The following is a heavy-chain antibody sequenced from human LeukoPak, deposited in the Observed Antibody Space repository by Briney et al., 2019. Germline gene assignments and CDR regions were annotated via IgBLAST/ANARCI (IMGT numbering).Heavy chain of an antibody. D-gene: IGHD2-2*01. CDR3: ARGPSPFGY. J-gene: IGHJ4*02. CDR2: IYYSGST. CDR1: GGSISSYY. V-gene: IGHV4-59*01. Sequence: PSETLSLTCTVSGGSISSYYWSWIRQPPGKGLEWIGYIYYSGSTNYNPSLKSRVIISVDTSKNQFSLKLSSVTAADTAVYYCARGPSPFGYWGQGTLVTVSS.